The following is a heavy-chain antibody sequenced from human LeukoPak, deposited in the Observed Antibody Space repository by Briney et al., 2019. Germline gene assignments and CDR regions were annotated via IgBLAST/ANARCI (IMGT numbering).Heavy chain of an antibody. Sequence: GALGLSCAASGFTVSSNYMSWVRQAPGKGLEWVSVIYSGGTTYYTDSVKGRFTISRDSSKNTLYLQMNSLRTEDTAVYYCARRAGDYSHPYDYWGQGTLVTVSS. CDR3: ARRAGDYSHPYDY. CDR2: IYSGGTT. V-gene: IGHV3-53*01. CDR1: GFTVSSNY. D-gene: IGHD3-22*01. J-gene: IGHJ4*02.